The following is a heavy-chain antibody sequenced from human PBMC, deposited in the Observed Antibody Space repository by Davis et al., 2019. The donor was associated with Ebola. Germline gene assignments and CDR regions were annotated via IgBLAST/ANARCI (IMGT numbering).Heavy chain of an antibody. V-gene: IGHV5-51*01. CDR3: ARLFTRGKGGVGMDV. D-gene: IGHD3-10*01. CDR1: GYSFTSYW. CDR2: IYPGDSDT. J-gene: IGHJ6*02. Sequence: GESLKISCKGSGYSFTSYWIGWVRQMPGKGLEWMGIIYPGDSDTRYSPSFQGQVTISADKSISTAYLQWSSLKASDTAMYYCARLFTRGKGGVGMDVWGQGTTVTVSS.